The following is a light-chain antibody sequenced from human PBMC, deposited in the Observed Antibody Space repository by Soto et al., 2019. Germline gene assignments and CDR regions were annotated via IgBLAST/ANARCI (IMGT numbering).Light chain of an antibody. Sequence: EIVLTQSPVTLSLSPGERATLSCRASQSVGSYLAWYQQKPGQAPRLLIYDASNRATGIPARFSGSGPETDFTLTISSLEPEDFAVYYCQQRSNWSSLTFGGGTRVEIK. J-gene: IGKJ4*01. CDR1: QSVGSY. V-gene: IGKV3-11*01. CDR2: DAS. CDR3: QQRSNWSSLT.